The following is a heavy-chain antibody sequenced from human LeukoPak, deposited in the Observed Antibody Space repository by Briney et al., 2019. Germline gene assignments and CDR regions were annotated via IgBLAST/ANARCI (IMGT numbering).Heavy chain of an antibody. D-gene: IGHD2-2*01. Sequence: GGSLKLSCAASGITFSSYGMHWVRQDPGKGLQWETMISYDGSNKYYAASVKGRFTISRDNSKNTLYLQMNSLRAEDTAVYYCAKARGGYCSSTSCDGPDYWGQGNLVTVSS. J-gene: IGHJ4*02. CDR1: GITFSSYG. CDR2: ISYDGSNK. V-gene: IGHV3-30*18. CDR3: AKARGGYCSSTSCDGPDY.